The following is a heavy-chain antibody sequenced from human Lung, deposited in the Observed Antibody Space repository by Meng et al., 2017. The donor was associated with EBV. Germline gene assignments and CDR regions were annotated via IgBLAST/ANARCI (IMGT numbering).Heavy chain of an antibody. V-gene: IGHV4-34*12. CDR1: GGSFNDYF. Sequence: QVQLHQLGVGLLKSSGTLSLTCAVSGGSFNDYFWNWIRQRPGKGLEWIGGIIHSGTTNYNPSLKSRVTISVDTSRNQFSLQLTSVTAADTAIYYCAREWGHSDNWYNYFDPWGQGTLVTVSS. J-gene: IGHJ5*02. D-gene: IGHD1-20*01. CDR2: IIHSGTT. CDR3: AREWGHSDNWYNYFDP.